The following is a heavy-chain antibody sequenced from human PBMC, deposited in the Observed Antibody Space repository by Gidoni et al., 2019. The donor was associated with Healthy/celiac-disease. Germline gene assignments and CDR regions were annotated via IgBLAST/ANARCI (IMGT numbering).Heavy chain of an antibody. CDR1: LSPFTGYY. CDR3: ARVVDPQLGMGYYYGMDV. V-gene: IGHV1-2*06. D-gene: IGHD7-27*01. J-gene: IGHJ6*02. Sequence: QVQLVRSGAAVKKAGASVRVSCNASLSPFTGYYMHWVRQAPGQGLEWMGRINPNSGGTNYAQKFQGRVTMTRDTSISTAYMELSRLRSEDTAVYYCARVVDPQLGMGYYYGMDVWGQGTTVTVS. CDR2: INPNSGGT.